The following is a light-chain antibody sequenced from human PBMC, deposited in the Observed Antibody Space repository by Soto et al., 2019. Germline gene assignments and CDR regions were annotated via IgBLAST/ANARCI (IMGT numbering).Light chain of an antibody. J-gene: IGKJ1*01. CDR2: DVS. V-gene: IGKV1-5*01. Sequence: DIQMTQSHSTLSASVGDRVTITCRASQTFSDWLAWYQQKPGEAPRLLISDVSHLESGGPSRFSGSGSGREFTLTISSLQPDDFATYYCQQYNTYSPTFGQGTKVDIK. CDR1: QTFSDW. CDR3: QQYNTYSPT.